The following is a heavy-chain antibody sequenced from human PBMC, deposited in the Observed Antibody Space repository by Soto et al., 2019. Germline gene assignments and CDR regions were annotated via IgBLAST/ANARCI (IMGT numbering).Heavy chain of an antibody. D-gene: IGHD3-10*01. CDR3: ARTYYYGSGSDY. Sequence: ESGGGVVQPGRSLRLSCAASGFTFSSYAMHWVRQDPGKGLEWVAVISYDGSNKYYADSVKGRFTISRDNSKNTLYLQMNSLRAEDTAVYYCARTYYYGSGSDYWGQGTLVTVSS. V-gene: IGHV3-30-3*01. J-gene: IGHJ4*02. CDR1: GFTFSSYA. CDR2: ISYDGSNK.